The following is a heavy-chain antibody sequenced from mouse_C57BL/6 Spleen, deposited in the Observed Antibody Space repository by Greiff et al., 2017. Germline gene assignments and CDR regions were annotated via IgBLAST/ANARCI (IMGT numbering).Heavy chain of an antibody. CDR3: ARGRQLRPHFDY. CDR1: GYTFTDYY. V-gene: IGHV1-26*01. J-gene: IGHJ2*01. CDR2: INPNNGGT. D-gene: IGHD3-2*02. Sequence: VQLQQSGPELVKPGASVKISCKASGYTFTDYYMNWVKQSHGKSLEWIGDINPNNGGTSYNQKFKGKATLTVDKSSSTAYMELRSLTSEDSAVYYCARGRQLRPHFDYWGQGTTLTVSS.